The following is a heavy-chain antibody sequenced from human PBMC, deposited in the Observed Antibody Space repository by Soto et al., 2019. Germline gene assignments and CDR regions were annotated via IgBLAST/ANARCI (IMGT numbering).Heavy chain of an antibody. CDR2: INHSGST. D-gene: IGHD2-15*01. J-gene: IGHJ6*02. CDR3: ARMGWRYCSGGSCYSVGYYYYYGMDV. V-gene: IGHV4-34*01. CDR1: GGSFSGYY. Sequence: SETLSLTCAVYGGSFSGYYWSWIRQPPGKGLEWIGEINHSGSTNYNPSLKSRVTISVDTSKNQFSLKLSSVTAADTTVYYCARMGWRYCSGGSCYSVGYYYYYGMDVWGQGTTVTVS.